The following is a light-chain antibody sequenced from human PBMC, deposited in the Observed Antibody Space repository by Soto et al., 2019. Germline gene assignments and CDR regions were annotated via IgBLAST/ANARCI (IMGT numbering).Light chain of an antibody. Sequence: DIQMTQSPSTLSASVGDRVTITCRASQSVRGSLAWYQQQPGKAPKLLIYDVSNLESGVPLRFSAFGSGTEFTLSISSLQPDDFGTYYCQQFYMGWTFGQGTRVDLK. V-gene: IGKV1-5*01. CDR3: QQFYMGWT. CDR2: DVS. J-gene: IGKJ1*01. CDR1: QSVRGS.